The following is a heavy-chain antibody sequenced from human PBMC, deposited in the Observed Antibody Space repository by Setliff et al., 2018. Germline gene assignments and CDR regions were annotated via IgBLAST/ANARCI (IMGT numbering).Heavy chain of an antibody. J-gene: IGHJ3*02. CDR1: GFTFSSYW. Sequence: GGSLRLSCAASGFTFSSYWMSWVRQAPGKGLEWLSYISSSSTTIYYADSVKGRFAISRDNAKNSLYLQMNSLRAEDTAMYYCARDATYYDFWSDYSPDAFDIWGQGTMVTVSS. V-gene: IGHV3-48*04. D-gene: IGHD3-3*01. CDR2: ISSSSTTI. CDR3: ARDATYYDFWSDYSPDAFDI.